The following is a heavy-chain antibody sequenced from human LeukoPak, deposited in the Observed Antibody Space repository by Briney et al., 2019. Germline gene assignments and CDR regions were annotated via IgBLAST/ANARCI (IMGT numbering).Heavy chain of an antibody. V-gene: IGHV4-61*02. CDR2: IYTSGST. J-gene: IGHJ6*03. D-gene: IGHD6-13*01. Sequence: PSETLSLTCTVSSRSISSGSYYWSWIRQPAGKGLEWIGRIYTSGSTNYNPSLKSRVPISVDTSKNQFSLNLGSVTAADTAVYYCASAGIAAAGYYYYYYMDVWGKGTTVTISS. CDR3: ASAGIAAAGYYYYYYMDV. CDR1: SRSISSGSYY.